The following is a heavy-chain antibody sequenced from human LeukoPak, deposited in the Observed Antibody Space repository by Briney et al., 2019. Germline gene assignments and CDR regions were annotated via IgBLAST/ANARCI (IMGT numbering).Heavy chain of an antibody. D-gene: IGHD6-6*01. V-gene: IGHV3-48*01. J-gene: IGHJ4*02. Sequence: PGGSLRLSCTASGFNFNTYSMNWVRQAPGKGLEWISYISSSSSTIYYADSVKGRLTISRDNAKNSLYLQMSSLRAEDTAVYFCVSLGYSSSSVRYWGQGTLVTVSS. CDR1: GFNFNTYS. CDR2: ISSSSSTI. CDR3: VSLGYSSSSVRY.